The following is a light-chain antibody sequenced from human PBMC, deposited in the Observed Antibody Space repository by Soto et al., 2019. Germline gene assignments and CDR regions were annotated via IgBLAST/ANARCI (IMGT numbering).Light chain of an antibody. V-gene: IGKV1-5*01. CDR3: QQYSSYPLT. CDR2: DAA. Sequence: DIQMTQSPSTLSASVADRVTIACRASQAISGYLACYQRKPGKAPKLLIYDAANLQTGVSSRFSGSGSGTEFTLTINSLQPDDFATYYCQQYSSYPLTFGGGTAVEIK. J-gene: IGKJ4*02. CDR1: QAISGY.